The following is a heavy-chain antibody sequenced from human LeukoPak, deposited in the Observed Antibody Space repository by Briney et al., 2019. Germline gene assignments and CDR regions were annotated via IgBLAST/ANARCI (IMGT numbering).Heavy chain of an antibody. V-gene: IGHV1-46*01. CDR2: INPSGGST. CDR1: GYTFTSYY. D-gene: IGHD1-26*01. Sequence: GASVKASCKASGYTFTSYYMHWVRQAPGQGLEWMGIINPSGGSTSYAQKFQGRVTMTRDMSTSTVYMELSSLRSEDTAVYYCARAEVGASTHDAFDFWGQGTMVTVSS. J-gene: IGHJ3*01. CDR3: ARAEVGASTHDAFDF.